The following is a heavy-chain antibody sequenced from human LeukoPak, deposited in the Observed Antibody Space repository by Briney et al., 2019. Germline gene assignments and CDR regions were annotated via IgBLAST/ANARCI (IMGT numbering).Heavy chain of an antibody. V-gene: IGHV4-39*01. J-gene: IGHJ4*02. D-gene: IGHD5-18*01. CDR1: GGSISSSSAY. CDR3: VSPRGFSYGYFDY. CDR2: IYYSKNT. Sequence: PAETLSLTCTVSGGSISSSSAYWGWIRQPPGKGLEWIGSIYYSKNTYYNPSLKSRVTISADTSKNQFSLTLGSVSATDTAVYYCVSPRGFSYGYFDYWGQGTLVTVSS.